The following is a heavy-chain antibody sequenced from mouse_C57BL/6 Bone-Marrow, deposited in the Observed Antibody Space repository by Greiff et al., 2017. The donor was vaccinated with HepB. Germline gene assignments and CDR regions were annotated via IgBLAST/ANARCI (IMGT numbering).Heavy chain of an antibody. Sequence: VQLQQSGAELVRPGASVKLSCKASGYTFTDYYINWVKQRPGQGLEWIARIYPGSGNTYYNEKFKGKATLTAEKSSSTAYMQLSSLTSEDSAVYFCAKSRDDGYWGDYWGQGTSVTVSS. CDR1: GYTFTDYY. J-gene: IGHJ4*01. CDR3: AKSRDDGYWGDY. D-gene: IGHD2-3*01. CDR2: IYPGSGNT. V-gene: IGHV1-76*01.